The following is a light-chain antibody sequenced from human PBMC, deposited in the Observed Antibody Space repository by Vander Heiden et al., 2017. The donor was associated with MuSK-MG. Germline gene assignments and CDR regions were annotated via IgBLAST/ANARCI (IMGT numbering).Light chain of an antibody. CDR3: CSYAGFSTYV. CDR1: SSDVGSFNL. V-gene: IGLV2-23*02. Sequence: QSGLTHPASVSGSPGQSITISCTGTSSDVGSFNLVSWYQQHPGKAPKLIIYDVTKRPSGVSNRFSGSKSGNTASLTISGLQAEDEADYYCCSYAGFSTYVFATGTKVTVL. CDR2: DVT. J-gene: IGLJ1*01.